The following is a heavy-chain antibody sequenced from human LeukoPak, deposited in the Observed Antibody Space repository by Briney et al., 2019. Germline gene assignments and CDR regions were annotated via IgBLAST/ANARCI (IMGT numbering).Heavy chain of an antibody. CDR1: GFTFGGYA. V-gene: IGHV3-7*01. CDR3: ATHRGYSYSTAEDFDY. D-gene: IGHD5-18*01. Sequence: GGSLRLSCAASGFTFGGYAMSWVRQAPGPGLEWVANIKQDGSEKYYVDSVKGRFTISRDNAKNSLYLQMNSLRAEDTALYYCATHRGYSYSTAEDFDYWGQGTLVTVSS. J-gene: IGHJ4*02. CDR2: IKQDGSEK.